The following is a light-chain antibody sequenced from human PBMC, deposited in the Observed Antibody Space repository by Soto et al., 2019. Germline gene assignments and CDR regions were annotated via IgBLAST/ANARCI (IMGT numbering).Light chain of an antibody. V-gene: IGLV2-14*01. CDR3: SSYTSNDTWV. CDR2: EVS. J-gene: IGLJ3*02. Sequence: QSALTQPASVSGSPGQSIAISCTGTSSDVGGYKFVSWYQQHPGKAPKLMIYEVSDRPLGVSNRFSGSKSGNTASLTISGLQAEDEADYYCSSYTSNDTWVFGGGTKVTVL. CDR1: SSDVGGYKF.